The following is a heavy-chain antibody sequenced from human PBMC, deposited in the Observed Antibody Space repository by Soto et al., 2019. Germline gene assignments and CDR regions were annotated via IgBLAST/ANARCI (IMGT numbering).Heavy chain of an antibody. V-gene: IGHV1-46*01. D-gene: IGHD1-26*01. J-gene: IGHJ4*02. Sequence: QVQLVQSGAEVKKPGASVKVSCKASGYTFTSYYMHWVRQAPGQGLEWMGIINPSGGSTSYAQKCRGRVTMTRDTSTGTVYMELSSLRSEDTAVYYCAREYGGSYYFDYWGQGTLVTVSS. CDR1: GYTFTSYY. CDR2: INPSGGST. CDR3: AREYGGSYYFDY.